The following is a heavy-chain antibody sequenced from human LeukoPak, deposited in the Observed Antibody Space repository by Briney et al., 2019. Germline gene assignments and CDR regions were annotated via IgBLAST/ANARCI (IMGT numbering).Heavy chain of an antibody. Sequence: GGSLRLSCAASGFPFSSYWMAWVRQAPGKGLEWVASIKQDGGETFYVDSVKGRFTISRDNSKNTLYLQMNSLRSEDTAVYYCAKDDQVGWLADYWGQGTLVTVSS. D-gene: IGHD6-19*01. CDR1: GFPFSSYW. V-gene: IGHV3-7*03. CDR3: AKDDQVGWLADY. J-gene: IGHJ4*02. CDR2: IKQDGGET.